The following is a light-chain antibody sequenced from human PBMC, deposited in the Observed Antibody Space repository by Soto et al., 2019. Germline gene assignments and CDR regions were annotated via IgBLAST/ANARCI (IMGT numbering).Light chain of an antibody. CDR2: GAS. CDR1: QDISNY. V-gene: IGKV1-27*01. CDR3: QTYNNAPLT. Sequence: DIQMTQSPSSLSASVGDRVTITCRASQDISNYLAWYQQKPGKVPKLVIYGASALHSGVPSRFSGSGSGTDFTLTISSLQPEDVATYYCQTYNNAPLTFGGGTRVEIK. J-gene: IGKJ4*01.